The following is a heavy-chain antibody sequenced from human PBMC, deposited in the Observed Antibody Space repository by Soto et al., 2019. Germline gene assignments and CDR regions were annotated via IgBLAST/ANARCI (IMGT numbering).Heavy chain of an antibody. CDR2: ISYDGNKK. Sequence: QVQLVESGGGVVQPGSSLRLSCEASGFIFRTYDMHWVRQAPGKGLEWVGVISYDGNKKYYGYSVKARFTISRDNSRNTVFLQMNSLRAEDTAVYFCAKDDYGFDSWGQGVLVTVSS. CDR1: GFIFRTYD. J-gene: IGHJ4*02. D-gene: IGHD4-17*01. V-gene: IGHV3-30*18. CDR3: AKDDYGFDS.